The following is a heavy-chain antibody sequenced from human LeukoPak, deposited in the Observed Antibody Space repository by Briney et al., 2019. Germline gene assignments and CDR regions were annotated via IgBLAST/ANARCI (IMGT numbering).Heavy chain of an antibody. Sequence: GGSLRLSCAASGFTFSSYAMSWVRQAPGKGLEWVSAISGSGGSTYYADSVKGRFTISRDNSKNTLYLQTNSLRAEDTAVYYCAKGRHRPEYFQHWGQGTLVTVSS. J-gene: IGHJ1*01. V-gene: IGHV3-23*01. CDR1: GFTFSSYA. CDR2: ISGSGGST. CDR3: AKGRHRPEYFQH.